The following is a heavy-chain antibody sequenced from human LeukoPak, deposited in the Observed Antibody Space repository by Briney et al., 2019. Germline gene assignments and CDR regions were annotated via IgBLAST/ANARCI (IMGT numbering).Heavy chain of an antibody. J-gene: IGHJ5*02. CDR2: INPSGGST. CDR1: GYTFTSYY. V-gene: IGHV1-46*01. D-gene: IGHD3-10*01. CDR3: ARDGRGSRSSWFDP. Sequence: GASVKVSCKASGYTFTSYYIHWVRQAPGQGLEWMGLINPSGGSTNYAQKFQGRVFITRDTSINTAYMELSSLGSDDTAVYYCARDGRGSRSSWFDPWGQGTLVTVSS.